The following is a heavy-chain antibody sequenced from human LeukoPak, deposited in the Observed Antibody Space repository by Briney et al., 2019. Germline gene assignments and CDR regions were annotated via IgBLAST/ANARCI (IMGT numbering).Heavy chain of an antibody. Sequence: PSETLSLTCAVYGGSFSGYYWSWIRQPPGKGLEWIGEINHSGSTNYNPSLKSRVTISVDTSKNQFSLKLSSVTAADTAVYYCASLYCSSTSCYRVTWFDPWGQGTLVTVSS. V-gene: IGHV4-34*01. D-gene: IGHD2-2*01. CDR2: INHSGST. CDR1: GGSFSGYY. CDR3: ASLYCSSTSCYRVTWFDP. J-gene: IGHJ5*02.